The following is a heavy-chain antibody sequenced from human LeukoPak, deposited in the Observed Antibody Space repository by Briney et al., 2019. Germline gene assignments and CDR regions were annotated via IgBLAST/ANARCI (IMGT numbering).Heavy chain of an antibody. J-gene: IGHJ3*02. CDR3: ARSVWVGATQDAFDI. CDR1: GGSISSYY. Sequence: PSETLSLTCTVSGGSISSYYWSWIRQPPGKGLEYIGYIYFSGSTNYNPSLKSRVTISVDTFKNQFSLKLSSVTAADTAVYFCARSVWVGATQDAFDIWGQGTMVTVSS. V-gene: IGHV4-59*01. D-gene: IGHD1-26*01. CDR2: IYFSGST.